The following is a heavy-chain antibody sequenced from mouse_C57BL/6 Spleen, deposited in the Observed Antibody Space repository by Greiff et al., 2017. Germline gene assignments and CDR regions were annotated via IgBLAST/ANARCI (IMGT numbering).Heavy chain of an antibody. CDR2: ILPGSGST. CDR1: GYTFTGYW. CDR3: AKRDYGSSQFAY. J-gene: IGHJ3*01. Sequence: VHLVESGAELMKPGASVKLSCKATGYTFTGYWIEWVKQRPGHGLEWIGEILPGSGSTNYNEKFKGKATFTADTSSNTAYMQLSSLTTEDSAIYYCAKRDYGSSQFAYWGQGTLVTVSA. V-gene: IGHV1-9*01. D-gene: IGHD1-1*01.